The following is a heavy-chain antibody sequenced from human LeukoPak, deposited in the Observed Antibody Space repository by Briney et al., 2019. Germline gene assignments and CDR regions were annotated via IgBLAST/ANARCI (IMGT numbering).Heavy chain of an antibody. CDR3: AREFYPSRITMVRGAAWFDP. CDR1: GYTFSNFG. Sequence: GASVKVSCKASGYTFSNFGISWVRQAPGQGLEWMGWINPNSGGTNYAQKFQGRVTMTRDTSISTAYMELSRLRSDDTAVYYCAREFYPSRITMVRGAAWFDPWGQGTLVTVSS. J-gene: IGHJ5*02. D-gene: IGHD3-10*01. V-gene: IGHV1-2*02. CDR2: INPNSGGT.